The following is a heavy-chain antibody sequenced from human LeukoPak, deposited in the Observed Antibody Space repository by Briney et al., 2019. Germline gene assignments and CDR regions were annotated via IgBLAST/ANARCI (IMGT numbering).Heavy chain of an antibody. D-gene: IGHD5-18*01. CDR3: ARDLAYSRLDY. J-gene: IGHJ4*02. Sequence: GGSLRLSCAVSGLTFSSSWMDWVRQAPGKGLEWVVSINPDGNKKYSADSVKGRFTISRDNAENSLYLQMNSLRVEDTAFYYCARDLAYSRLDYWGQGMLVTVSS. V-gene: IGHV3-7*01. CDR1: GLTFSSSW. CDR2: INPDGNKK.